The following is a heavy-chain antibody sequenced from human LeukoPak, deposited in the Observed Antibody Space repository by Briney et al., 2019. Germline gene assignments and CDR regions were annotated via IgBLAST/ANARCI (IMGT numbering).Heavy chain of an antibody. CDR1: GGSFSGYY. D-gene: IGHD5-18*01. Sequence: PSETLSLTCAVYGGSFSGYYWSWIRQPPGKGLEWIGEINHSGSTNYNPSLKSRVTISVDTSKNQFSLKLSSVTAADTAVYYCARGRRYSYGHSQRYYFDYWGQGTLVTVSS. CDR3: ARGRRYSYGHSQRYYFDY. CDR2: INHSGST. V-gene: IGHV4-34*01. J-gene: IGHJ4*02.